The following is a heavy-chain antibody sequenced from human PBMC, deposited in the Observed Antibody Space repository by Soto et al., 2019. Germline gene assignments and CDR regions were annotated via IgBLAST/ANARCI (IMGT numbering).Heavy chain of an antibody. J-gene: IGHJ5*02. Sequence: MRLSFAASGFTFSSYWMNWVRQAPGKGLEWVANIKQDGSEKYYVDSVKGRFTISRDNAKNSLYLQMNSLRAEDTAVYYCARGLYCGSTRCYWFDPWGQGTLVTVSS. D-gene: IGHD2-2*01. CDR3: ARGLYCGSTRCYWFDP. CDR1: GFTFSSYW. CDR2: IKQDGSEK. V-gene: IGHV3-7*03.